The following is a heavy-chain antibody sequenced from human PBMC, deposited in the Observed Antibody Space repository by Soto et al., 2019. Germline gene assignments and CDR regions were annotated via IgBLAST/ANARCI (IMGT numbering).Heavy chain of an antibody. V-gene: IGHV3-23*01. CDR2: ISGSGGST. D-gene: IGHD2-15*01. CDR1: GFTFSSYA. J-gene: IGHJ1*01. CDR3: AKDQWEYCSGGSCIFQH. Sequence: ESGGGLVQPGGSLRLSCAASGFTFSSYAMSWVRQAPGKGLEWVSAISGSGGSTYYADSVKGRFTISRDNSKNTLYLQMNSLRAEDTAVYYCAKDQWEYCSGGSCIFQHWGQGTLVTVSS.